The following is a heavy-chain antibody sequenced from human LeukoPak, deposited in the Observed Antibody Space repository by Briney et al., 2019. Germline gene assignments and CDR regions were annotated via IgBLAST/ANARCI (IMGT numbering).Heavy chain of an antibody. Sequence: ASVKVSCKASGYTFTSYGISWVRQAPGQGLEWMGWISAYNGNTNYAQKLQGRVTMTTDTSTSTAYMELRSLRSDDTAVYYCARDPSSRHWPYTKSSGWHFDYWGQGTLVTVSS. J-gene: IGHJ4*02. CDR1: GYTFTSYG. CDR3: ARDPSSRHWPYTKSSGWHFDY. D-gene: IGHD6-19*01. CDR2: ISAYNGNT. V-gene: IGHV1-18*01.